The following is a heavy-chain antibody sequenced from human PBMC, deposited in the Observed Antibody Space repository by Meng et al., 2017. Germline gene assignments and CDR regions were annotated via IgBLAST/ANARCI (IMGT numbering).Heavy chain of an antibody. CDR2: ISGSGGRT. CDR3: AKGYVAVSGIRDYVDY. Sequence: GESLKTPRAAPGLTFSSYAMSWVRPAPGKGLEWVSAISGSGGRTYYADSVKGRFTISRDNSKNTLYLQMNSLRAEDTAVYYCAKGYVAVSGIRDYVDYWGQGTLVTVSS. D-gene: IGHD6-19*01. V-gene: IGHV3-23*01. J-gene: IGHJ4*02. CDR1: GLTFSSYA.